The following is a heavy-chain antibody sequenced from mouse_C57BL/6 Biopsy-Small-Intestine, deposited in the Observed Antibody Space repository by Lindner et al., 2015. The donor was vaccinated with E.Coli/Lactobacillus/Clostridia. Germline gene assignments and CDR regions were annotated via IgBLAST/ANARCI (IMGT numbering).Heavy chain of an antibody. Sequence: SVKVSCKTSGYTFTDYYVQWVRQAPGQGLEWMGLIFPKTGATTYAQKFQGRVTMTRDTSLNTAYMELSSLRSDDTALYCCARDLPHNCFDPWGQGTLVTVSS. V-gene: IGHV1S29*02. J-gene: IGHJ4*01. CDR2: IFPKTGAT. D-gene: IGHD1-3*01. CDR1: GYTFTDYY. CDR3: ARDLPHNCFDP.